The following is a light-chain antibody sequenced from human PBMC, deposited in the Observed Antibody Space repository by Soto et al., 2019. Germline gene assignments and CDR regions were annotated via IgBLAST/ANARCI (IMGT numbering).Light chain of an antibody. V-gene: IGLV2-14*01. CDR3: SSYTSSSTPHYV. CDR2: EVS. CDR1: SSDVGGYNY. J-gene: IGLJ1*01. Sequence: QSALTQPASVSESPGQSITISCTGTSSDVGGYNYVSWYQQHPGKAPKLMIYEVSNRPSGVSNRFSGSKSGNTASLTISGLQAEDEADYYCSSYTSSSTPHYVFGTGTQLTVL.